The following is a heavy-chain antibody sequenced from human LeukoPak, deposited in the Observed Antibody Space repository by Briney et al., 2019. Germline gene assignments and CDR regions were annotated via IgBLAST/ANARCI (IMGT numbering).Heavy chain of an antibody. CDR1: GYTFTSYG. CDR2: ISAYNGNT. CDR3: ARGDYDYVWGSYRPDPLFDY. Sequence: ASVKVSRKASGYTFTSYGISWVRQAPGQGLEWMGWISAYNGNTNYAQKLQGRVTMTTDTSTSTAYMELRSLRSDDTAVYYCARGDYDYVWGSYRPDPLFDYWGQGTLVTVSS. J-gene: IGHJ4*02. V-gene: IGHV1-18*01. D-gene: IGHD3-16*02.